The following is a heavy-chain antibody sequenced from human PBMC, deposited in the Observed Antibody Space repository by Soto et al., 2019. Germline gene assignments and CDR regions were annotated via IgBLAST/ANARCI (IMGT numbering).Heavy chain of an antibody. CDR2: FDPEDGET. Sequence: EASVKVSCKASGYTFTSYYMHWVRQAPGKGLEWMGGFDPEDGETIYAQKFQGRVTMTEDTSTDTAYMELSSLRSEDTAVYYCATELYSSGWLNWFDPWGQGTLVTVSS. CDR3: ATELYSSGWLNWFDP. V-gene: IGHV1-24*01. CDR1: GYTFTSYY. J-gene: IGHJ5*02. D-gene: IGHD6-19*01.